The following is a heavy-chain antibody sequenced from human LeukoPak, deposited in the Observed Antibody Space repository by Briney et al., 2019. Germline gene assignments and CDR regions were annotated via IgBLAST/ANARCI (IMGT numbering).Heavy chain of an antibody. D-gene: IGHD3-3*02. J-gene: IGHJ4*02. Sequence: PGGSLRLSCAASGFVFRDYYMIWTRQAPGKGPEWVAFIGDSGSTVYYADSVEGRFTISRDNAKNSLYLQMNSLRAEDTAVYYCARDSHLDPLRGQGTLVTVSS. CDR1: GFVFRDYY. V-gene: IGHV3-11*04. CDR2: IGDSGSTV. CDR3: ARDSHLDPL.